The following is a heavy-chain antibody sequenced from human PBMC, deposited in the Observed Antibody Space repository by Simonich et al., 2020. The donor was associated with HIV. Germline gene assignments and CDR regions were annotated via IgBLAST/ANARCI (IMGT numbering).Heavy chain of an antibody. CDR2: INSSSIYI. D-gene: IGHD2-2*01. CDR3: ARDGRKGSSTSCSDY. CDR1: GFTFSSYS. J-gene: IGHJ4*02. Sequence: EVQLVESGGGLVKPGGSRRLSCAASGFTFSSYSMTWFRQAPGKGREWGSSINSSSIYIYYADSVKGRFTISRDNAKNSLYLQMNSLRAEDTAVYYCARDGRKGSSTSCSDYWGQGTLVTVSS. V-gene: IGHV3-21*01.